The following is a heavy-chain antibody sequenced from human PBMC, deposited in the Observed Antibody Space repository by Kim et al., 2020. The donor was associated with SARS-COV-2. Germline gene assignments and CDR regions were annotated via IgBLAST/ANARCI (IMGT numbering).Heavy chain of an antibody. J-gene: IGHJ4*02. CDR2: INYNSDYI. CDR3: VRVSAGYRFDY. V-gene: IGHV3-11*06. CDR1: GFSLGDYY. D-gene: IGHD3-16*02. Sequence: GGSLRLSCAASGFSLGDYYMSWIRQAPGKGLEWISYINYNSDYINYAESVKGRFTISRDNAKNSLFLQMDGLRAEDTAVYFCVRVSAGYRFDYGGQGTLVTVSP.